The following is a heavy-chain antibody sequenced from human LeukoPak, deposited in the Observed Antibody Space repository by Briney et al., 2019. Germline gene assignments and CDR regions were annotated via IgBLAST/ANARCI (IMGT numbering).Heavy chain of an antibody. D-gene: IGHD1-14*01. Sequence: GGSLRLSCAASGFTFSSYWMHWVRQAPGKGLVWVSRINSDGSSTSYADSVKGRFTISRDNAKNTLYLQMNSLRAEDTAVHYCARAGGTGDWFDPWGQGTLVTVSS. CDR3: ARAGGTGDWFDP. J-gene: IGHJ5*02. V-gene: IGHV3-74*01. CDR1: GFTFSSYW. CDR2: INSDGSST.